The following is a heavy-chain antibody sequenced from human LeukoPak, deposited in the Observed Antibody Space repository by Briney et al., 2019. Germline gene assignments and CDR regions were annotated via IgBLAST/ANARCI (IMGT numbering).Heavy chain of an antibody. Sequence: PGGSLILSCAASGFTFSGSAMHWVRQASGKGLEWVGRIRSKANSYATAYAASVKGRFTISRDDSKNTAYLQMNSLRAEDTAVYYCAKDIHTAAHWGQGTLVTVSS. CDR1: GFTFSGSA. CDR3: AKDIHTAAH. CDR2: IRSKANSYAT. V-gene: IGHV3-73*01. J-gene: IGHJ4*02. D-gene: IGHD2-15*01.